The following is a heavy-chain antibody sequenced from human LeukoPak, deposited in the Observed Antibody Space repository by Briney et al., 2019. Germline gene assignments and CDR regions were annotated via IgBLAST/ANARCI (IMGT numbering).Heavy chain of an antibody. J-gene: IGHJ6*03. D-gene: IGHD2-21*02. Sequence: PGGSLRLSCAASGFTLSNYWMHWVRHGPGERLAWVSSSSSVGANTHYADSVRGRFTISRDNANNILSLHMNGLRADDAAVYFCARGRATAVPHYYDYFMDVWGTGTTVIVSS. CDR2: SSSVGANT. V-gene: IGHV3-74*01. CDR3: ARGRATAVPHYYDYFMDV. CDR1: GFTLSNYW.